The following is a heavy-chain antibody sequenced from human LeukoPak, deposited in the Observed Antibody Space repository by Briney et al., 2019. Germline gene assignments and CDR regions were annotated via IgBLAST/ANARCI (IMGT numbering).Heavy chain of an antibody. CDR1: GYSFTNYY. CDR3: ARAAYSSGSSPRNWFDP. Sequence: ASVKVSCKASGYSFTNYYMHWVRQAPGQGLEWMGIINSSGGSTTYAQKFQGRVTMTRDMSTSTIYMELSSLRSEDTAVYYCARAAYSSGSSPRNWFDPWGQGTLVTVSS. J-gene: IGHJ5*02. CDR2: INSSGGST. D-gene: IGHD6-19*01. V-gene: IGHV1-46*01.